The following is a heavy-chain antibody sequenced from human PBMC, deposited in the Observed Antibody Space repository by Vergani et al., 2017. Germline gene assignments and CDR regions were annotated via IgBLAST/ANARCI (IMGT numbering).Heavy chain of an antibody. Sequence: QVPLVQSGAEVKKPGSSVKVSCKASGGPFSSYAIRWVRQAPGQGLEWMGGIIPIFGTANYAQKFQGRVTMTEDTSTDTAYMELSSLRSEDTAVYYCATGGAEYFQHWGQGTLVTVSS. CDR2: IIPIFGTA. D-gene: IGHD1-14*01. CDR3: ATGGAEYFQH. J-gene: IGHJ1*01. CDR1: GGPFSSYA. V-gene: IGHV1-69*14.